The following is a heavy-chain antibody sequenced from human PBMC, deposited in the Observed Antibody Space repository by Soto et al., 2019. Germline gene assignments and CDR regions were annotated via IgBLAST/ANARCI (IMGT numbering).Heavy chain of an antibody. CDR2: ITNDSGIK. Sequence: GGSLRLSCAASGFAVSSYSMNWVRHAPGKGLEWVSYITNDSGIKSYADSVKGRFAISRDNAEKSVYLQMNSLRDEDTAVYYCARVYSSGWYFDYWGQGTLVTVSS. V-gene: IGHV3-48*02. CDR1: GFAVSSYS. J-gene: IGHJ4*02. CDR3: ARVYSSGWYFDY. D-gene: IGHD6-19*01.